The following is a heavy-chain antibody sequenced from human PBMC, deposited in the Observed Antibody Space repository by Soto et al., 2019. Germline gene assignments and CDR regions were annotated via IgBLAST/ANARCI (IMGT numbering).Heavy chain of an antibody. D-gene: IGHD6-6*01. CDR2: IYYSGNT. J-gene: IGHJ4*02. Sequence: SETLALTCSVSSASLSSSTYYWSWIRQPPGRGPEWIGSIYYSGNTYYKPSLKSRVSISIDTSRNQFSLKLTSVTAADTGVYYCASSSPFHYWGPGMLVT. CDR3: ASSSPFHY. CDR1: SASLSSSTYY. V-gene: IGHV4-39*01.